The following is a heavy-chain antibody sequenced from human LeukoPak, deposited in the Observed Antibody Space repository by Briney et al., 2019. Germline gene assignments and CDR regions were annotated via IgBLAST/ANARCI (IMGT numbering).Heavy chain of an antibody. CDR1: GGSFSGYY. V-gene: IGHV4-34*01. Sequence: PSETLSLTCAVYGGSFSGYYYTWIRQPPGKGLEWIGEIHHSGSTNYNPSLKSRVTISVDTSKNQFSLKLSSVTAADTAVYYCARVIVGAMFDYWGQGTLVTVSS. CDR3: ARVIVGAMFDY. D-gene: IGHD1-26*01. CDR2: IHHSGST. J-gene: IGHJ4*02.